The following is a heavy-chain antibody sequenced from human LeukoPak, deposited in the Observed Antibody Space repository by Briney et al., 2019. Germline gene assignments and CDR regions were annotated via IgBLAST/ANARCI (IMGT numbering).Heavy chain of an antibody. Sequence: PGGSLRLSCAASGFTFSSYAMHWVRQAPGKGLEWVAVISYDGSNKYYADSVKGRFTISRDNSKNTLYLQMNSLRAEDTAVYYCARDYYDFWSGPMGLEGGQNWFDPWGQGTLVTVSS. V-gene: IGHV3-30*01. CDR2: ISYDGSNK. CDR3: ARDYYDFWSGPMGLEGGQNWFDP. CDR1: GFTFSSYA. D-gene: IGHD3-3*01. J-gene: IGHJ5*02.